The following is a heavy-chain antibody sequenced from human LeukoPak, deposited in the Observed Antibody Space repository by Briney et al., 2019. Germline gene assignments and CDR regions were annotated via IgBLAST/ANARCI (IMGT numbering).Heavy chain of an antibody. V-gene: IGHV2-5*01. J-gene: IGHJ4*02. CDR1: GFSLSTSGVG. D-gene: IGHD3-16*01. CDR2: IYGNDNK. CDR3: AHDSPGNYGFDY. Sequence: SGPSLVKPTQPLTLTCTFSGFSLSTSGVGVAWIRQPPGKALEWLALIYGNDNKRYSPSLKSRLTITKDTSENQVVLRMTSMDPVDTATYYCAHDSPGNYGFDYWGQGTLVTVSS.